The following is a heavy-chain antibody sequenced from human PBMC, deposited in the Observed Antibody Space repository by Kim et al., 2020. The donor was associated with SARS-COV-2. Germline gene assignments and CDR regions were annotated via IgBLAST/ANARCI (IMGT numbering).Heavy chain of an antibody. J-gene: IGHJ6*02. D-gene: IGHD3-10*01. V-gene: IGHV3-21*01. Sequence: GGSLRLSCAASGFTFSSYSMNWVRQAPGKGLEWVSSISSSSSYIYYADSVKGRFTISRDNAKNSLYLQMNSLRAEDTAVYYCAREGAMVRGVINYYYYGMDVWGQGTTVTVSS. CDR2: ISSSSSYI. CDR1: GFTFSSYS. CDR3: AREGAMVRGVINYYYYGMDV.